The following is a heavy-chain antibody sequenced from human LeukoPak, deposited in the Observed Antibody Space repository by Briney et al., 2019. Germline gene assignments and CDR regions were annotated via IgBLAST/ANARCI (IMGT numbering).Heavy chain of an antibody. CDR2: IYTSGST. CDR1: GGSISSYY. D-gene: IGHD3-22*01. CDR3: ARDAYYSDSSGFDY. Sequence: PSETLSLTCTVSGGSISSYYWSWIRQPAGKGLEWIGRIYTSGSTNYNPSLKSRVTMSVDTSKNQFSLKLSSVTAADTAVYYCARDAYYSDSSGFDYWGQGTLVTVSS. V-gene: IGHV4-4*07. J-gene: IGHJ4*02.